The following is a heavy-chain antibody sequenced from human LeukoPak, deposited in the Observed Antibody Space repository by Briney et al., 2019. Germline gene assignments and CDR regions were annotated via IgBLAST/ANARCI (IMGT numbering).Heavy chain of an antibody. CDR1: GGSMSSYY. J-gene: IGHJ4*02. D-gene: IGHD4-17*01. CDR2: IYYSGST. CDR3: ARSYGDNLNFVY. V-gene: IGHV4-59*01. Sequence: PSETLSLTCTVSGGSMSSYYWSWIRQPPGKGLEWIGYIYYSGSTNYNPSLKSRLTISVDTSKNQFSLKLNSVTAADTAVYYCARSYGDNLNFVYWGQGSLVTVSS.